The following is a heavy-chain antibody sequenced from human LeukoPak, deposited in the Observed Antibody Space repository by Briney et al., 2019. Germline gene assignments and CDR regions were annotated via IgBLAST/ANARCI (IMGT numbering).Heavy chain of an antibody. CDR2: IYYSGST. J-gene: IGHJ4*02. Sequence: PSETLSLTCTVSGGSISSYYWSWIRQPPGKGLEWIGYIYYSGSTNYNPSLKSRVTISIDTSKNQFSLKLSSVTAADTAVYYCARGGSSPFDYWGQGTLVTVSS. D-gene: IGHD6-6*01. CDR3: ARGGSSPFDY. CDR1: GGSISSYY. V-gene: IGHV4-59*01.